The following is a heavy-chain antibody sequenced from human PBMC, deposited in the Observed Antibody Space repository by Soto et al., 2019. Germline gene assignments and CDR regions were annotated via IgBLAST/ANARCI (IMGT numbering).Heavy chain of an antibody. CDR3: ARARPVRYFDWLSPSYYFYY. CDR2: IYSGGST. Sequence: GGSLRLSCAASGFTVSSNYMSWVRQAPGKGLEWVSVIYSGGSTYYADSVKGRFTISRDNSKYTLYLQMNSLRAEDTAVYYCARARPVRYFDWLSPSYYFYYWGQGTLVTVSS. J-gene: IGHJ4*02. D-gene: IGHD3-9*01. CDR1: GFTVSSNY. V-gene: IGHV3-53*01.